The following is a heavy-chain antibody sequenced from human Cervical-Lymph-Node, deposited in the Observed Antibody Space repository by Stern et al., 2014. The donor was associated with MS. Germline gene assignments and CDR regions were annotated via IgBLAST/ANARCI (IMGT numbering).Heavy chain of an antibody. V-gene: IGHV4-30-4*01. CDR1: GGSISSGDYY. CDR2: IDHSETT. Sequence: QVQLQESGPELVKPSQTLSLTCTVSGGSISSGDYYWSWIRQPPGKGLEWIGYIDHSETTYYSPSLKSRLTISIDTSKNQFSLRLTSVTAADTAVYYCARDFTVAGSFDYWGQGTLVTVSS. D-gene: IGHD6-19*01. CDR3: ARDFTVAGSFDY. J-gene: IGHJ4*02.